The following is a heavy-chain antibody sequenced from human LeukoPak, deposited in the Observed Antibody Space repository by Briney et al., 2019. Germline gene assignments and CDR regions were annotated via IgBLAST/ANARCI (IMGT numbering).Heavy chain of an antibody. CDR2: IYYSGST. CDR1: GGSISSGGYY. J-gene: IGHJ4*02. V-gene: IGHV4-31*03. CDR3: ARLKGHYFDY. Sequence: SQTLSLTCTVSGGSISSGGYYWSWIRQHPGQGLEWIGYIYYSGSTYYNPSLKSRVTISVDTSKNQFSLKLSSVTAADTAVYYCARLKGHYFDYWGQGTLVTVSS.